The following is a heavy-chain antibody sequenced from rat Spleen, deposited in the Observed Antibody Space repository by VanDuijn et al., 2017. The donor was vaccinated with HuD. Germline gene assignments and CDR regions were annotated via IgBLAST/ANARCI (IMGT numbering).Heavy chain of an antibody. CDR3: ARHRDPLPGYNFDY. Sequence: QVQLKESGPGLVQPSQTLSLTCTVSGFSLTSYHVSWFRPPPGKSLVWMGTIWASGGTNYNSAVQSRLSISRDTSKSQVFLKMNSLQPEDTGTYYCARHRDPLPGYNFDYWGQGVMVTVSS. D-gene: IGHD1-4*01. V-gene: IGHV2-72*01. CDR1: GFSLTSYH. J-gene: IGHJ2*01. CDR2: IWASGGT.